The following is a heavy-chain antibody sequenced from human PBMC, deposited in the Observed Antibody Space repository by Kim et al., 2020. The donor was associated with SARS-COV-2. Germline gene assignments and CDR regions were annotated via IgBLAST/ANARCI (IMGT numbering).Heavy chain of an antibody. J-gene: IGHJ4*02. CDR3: AKGYCSGGTCYSIDY. CDR2: ISGSGGTT. CDR1: GFTFRSHA. V-gene: IGHV3-23*01. Sequence: GGSLRLSCAASGFTFRSHAMNWVRQAPGKGLEWVSGISGSGGTTNYADSVKGRFTISRDNSKNTLYLQMNSLRAEDTAVYYCAKGYCSGGTCYSIDYWGQGTLVTVSS. D-gene: IGHD2-15*01.